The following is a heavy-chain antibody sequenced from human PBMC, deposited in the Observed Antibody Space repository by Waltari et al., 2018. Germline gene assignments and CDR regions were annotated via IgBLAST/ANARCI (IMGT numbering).Heavy chain of an antibody. J-gene: IGHJ4*02. Sequence: EVQLVESGGGLVQPGGSLRLSCAASGFTFSSYSMNWVRQAPGKGLEWVSYISSSSSTIYYADSVKGRFTISRDNAKNSLYLQMNSLRAEDTAVYYCARRLHSSFYSSSWYYFDYWGQGTLVTVSS. CDR1: GFTFSSYS. D-gene: IGHD6-13*01. V-gene: IGHV3-48*04. CDR2: ISSSSSTI. CDR3: ARRLHSSFYSSSWYYFDY.